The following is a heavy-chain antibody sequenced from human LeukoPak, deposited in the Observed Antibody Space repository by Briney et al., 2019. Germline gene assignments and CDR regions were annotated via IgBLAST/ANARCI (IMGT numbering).Heavy chain of an antibody. V-gene: IGHV1-24*01. Sequence: GASVKVSCKVSGYTLTELSMHWVRQAPGKGLEWMGGFDPEDGETIYAQKFQGRVTMTEDTSTDTAYMELSSLRSEDTAVYYCATTSSGSYYPYYYYVDVWGKGTTVTVSS. CDR3: ATTSSGSYYPYYYYVDV. CDR1: GYTLTELS. CDR2: FDPEDGET. D-gene: IGHD1-26*01. J-gene: IGHJ6*03.